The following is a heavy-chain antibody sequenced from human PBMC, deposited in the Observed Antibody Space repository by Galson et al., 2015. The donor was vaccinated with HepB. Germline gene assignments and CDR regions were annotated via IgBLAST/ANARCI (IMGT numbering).Heavy chain of an antibody. J-gene: IGHJ4*02. CDR3: ASFGGSYIGG. Sequence: SLRLSCAASGFSVNDNNMCWVRQAPGKGLEWVSVVHGNGDIYYADSVKGRFSTSRDIRMNTLSLHMKSLRAEDTAMYYCASFGGSYIGGWGQGTLSPSRQ. CDR2: VHGNGDI. V-gene: IGHV3-53*01. CDR1: GFSVNDNN. D-gene: IGHD3-16*01.